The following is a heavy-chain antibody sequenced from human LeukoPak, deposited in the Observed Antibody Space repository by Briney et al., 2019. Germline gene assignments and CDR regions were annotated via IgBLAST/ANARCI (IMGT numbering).Heavy chain of an antibody. CDR2: ISWNSGSI. J-gene: IGHJ4*02. Sequence: GGSLRLSCAASGFTFDDYAMHWVRQAPGKGLEWVSGISWNSGSIGYADSVKGRFTISRDNAKNSLYLQMNSLRAEDTALYYCALLDSSSWYMGFDYWGQGTLVTVSS. D-gene: IGHD6-13*01. CDR3: ALLDSSSWYMGFDY. CDR1: GFTFDDYA. V-gene: IGHV3-9*01.